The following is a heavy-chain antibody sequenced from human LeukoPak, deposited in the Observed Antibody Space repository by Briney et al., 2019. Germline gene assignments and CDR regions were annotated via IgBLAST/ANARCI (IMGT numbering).Heavy chain of an antibody. V-gene: IGHV3-64*01. D-gene: IGHD1-7*01. CDR1: GFTFSSYA. CDR2: ISSNGGST. CDR3: AREYWNYGSGSYYFDY. Sequence: GGSLRLSCAASGFTFSSYAMHWVRQAPGKGLEYVSAISSNGGSTYYANSAKGRFTISRDNSKNTLYLQMGSLRAEDMAVYYCAREYWNYGSGSYYFDYWGQGTLVTVSS. J-gene: IGHJ4*02.